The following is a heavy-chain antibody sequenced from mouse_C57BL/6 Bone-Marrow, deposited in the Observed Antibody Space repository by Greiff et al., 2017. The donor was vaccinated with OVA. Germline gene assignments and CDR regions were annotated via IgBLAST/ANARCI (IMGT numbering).Heavy chain of an antibody. CDR1: GYTFTSYD. CDR2: IYPRDGST. V-gene: IGHV1-85*01. CDR3: ARSDSSGWFAY. J-gene: IGHJ3*01. Sequence: QVQLQQSGPELVKPGASVKLSCKASGYTFTSYDINWVKQRPGQGLEWIGWIYPRDGSTKYNEKFKGKATLTVDTSSSTAYMERHSLTSEDSAVYFCARSDSSGWFAYWGQGTLVTVSA. D-gene: IGHD3-2*02.